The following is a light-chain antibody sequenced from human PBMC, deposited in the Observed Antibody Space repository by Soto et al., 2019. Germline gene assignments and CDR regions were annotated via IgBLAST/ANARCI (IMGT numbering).Light chain of an antibody. CDR2: DVS. V-gene: IGKV3-11*01. CDR3: QERRQWPLT. J-gene: IGKJ4*01. CDR1: QNIGSL. Sequence: EIVLTQSPGKLSLSPGERATLSCRASQNIGSLLGLYQQKPGRAPRLLISDVSNSATRIPARFSRSGSGTDFTLTITSQDSEDYAMNYCQERRQWPLTFGAWNKLEI.